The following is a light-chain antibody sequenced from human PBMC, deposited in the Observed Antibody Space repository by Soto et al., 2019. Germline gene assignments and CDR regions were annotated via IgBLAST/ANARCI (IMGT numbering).Light chain of an antibody. CDR2: GAS. Sequence: TPSPGTLSLSPGESATLSCRGSQSVSSNYLAWYQQKPGQAPRVLIYGASTRATGIPARFSGSGSGTEFTLTISGLQSEDFAVYYCQQYYKWPWTFGPGTKVDIK. CDR1: QSVSSN. V-gene: IGKV3-15*01. CDR3: QQYYKWPWT. J-gene: IGKJ1*01.